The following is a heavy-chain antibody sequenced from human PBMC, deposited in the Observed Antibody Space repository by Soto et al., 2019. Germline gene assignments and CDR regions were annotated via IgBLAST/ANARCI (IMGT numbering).Heavy chain of an antibody. CDR3: ARVGHFTNYGMAV. J-gene: IGHJ6*02. D-gene: IGHD1-26*01. CDR1: GGTFSSYP. Sequence: QVQLVQSGAGVKKPGSSVKVSCEASGGTFSSYPINWVRQAPGQGLEWMGGIIPFFGTSNYAQKFQGRVTITADDSTSTAYMELRSLRSEDTAVYYCARVGHFTNYGMAVWGQGPTVTVSS. V-gene: IGHV1-69*01. CDR2: IIPFFGTS.